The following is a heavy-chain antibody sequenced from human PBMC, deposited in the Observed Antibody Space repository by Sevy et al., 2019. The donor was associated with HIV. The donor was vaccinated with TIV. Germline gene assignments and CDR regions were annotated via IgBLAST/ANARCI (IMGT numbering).Heavy chain of an antibody. Sequence: GGSLRLSCAASGFCFSRFWMSWVRQAPGKGLEWVAKIKKDGSEKYYVDSGRGRFTIFRDNAKNSLYLQMNSLRAEDTAVYYCARDCSSTSCLWGMDVWGQGTTVTVSS. V-gene: IGHV3-7*03. J-gene: IGHJ6*02. CDR3: ARDCSSTSCLWGMDV. CDR2: IKKDGSEK. CDR1: GFCFSRFW. D-gene: IGHD2-2*01.